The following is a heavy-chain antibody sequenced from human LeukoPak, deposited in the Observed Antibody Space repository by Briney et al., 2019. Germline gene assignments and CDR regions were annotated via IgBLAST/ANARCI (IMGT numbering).Heavy chain of an antibody. D-gene: IGHD2-21*01. J-gene: IGHJ4*02. CDR1: GDSVSSDRVT. V-gene: IGHV6-1*01. CDR2: TYYRSKWYN. CDR3: TRELHCGPLSMIGY. Sequence: SQTLSLTCVISGDSVSSDRVTWICIRQSPSRGLEWLGRTYYRSKWYNDYADFVSGRITVNAGTSKSQFSLQLNYVTPEDTAVYYCTRELHCGPLSMIGYWGQGTLVTVSS.